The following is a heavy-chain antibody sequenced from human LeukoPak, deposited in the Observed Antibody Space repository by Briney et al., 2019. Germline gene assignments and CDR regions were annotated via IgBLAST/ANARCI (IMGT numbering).Heavy chain of an antibody. V-gene: IGHV3-30*02. Sequence: GGSLRLSCAASGFTFSSYAMHWVRQAPGKGLEWVAFIRYDGSNKYYADSVKGRFTISRDNSKSTLYLQMNSLRAEDTAVYYCAKLGWNLGAFDICGQGTMVTVSS. D-gene: IGHD1-1*01. J-gene: IGHJ3*02. CDR1: GFTFSSYA. CDR2: IRYDGSNK. CDR3: AKLGWNLGAFDI.